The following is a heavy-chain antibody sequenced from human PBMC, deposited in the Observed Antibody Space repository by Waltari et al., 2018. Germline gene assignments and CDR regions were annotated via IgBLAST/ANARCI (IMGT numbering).Heavy chain of an antibody. CDR1: GVSMNGYL. CDR3: AREIYGGNSRPFDF. V-gene: IGHV4-59*01. D-gene: IGHD2-21*02. CDR2: IDYIGIT. Sequence: QVQLQESGPGLVKASETLSLPCTVSGVSMNGYLWHWIRQSPGKGLEWIGYIDYIGITDYDPSLKSRVTMSVDTSKSQFSLRLTSVTSEDTAFYYCAREIYGGNSRPFDFWGQGALVTVSS. J-gene: IGHJ4*02.